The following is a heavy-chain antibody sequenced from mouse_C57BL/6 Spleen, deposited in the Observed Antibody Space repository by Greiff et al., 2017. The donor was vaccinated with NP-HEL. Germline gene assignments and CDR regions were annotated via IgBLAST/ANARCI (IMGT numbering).Heavy chain of an antibody. CDR3: ARSVYDGYPYAMDY. J-gene: IGHJ4*01. CDR2: IYPRSGNT. D-gene: IGHD2-3*01. V-gene: IGHV1-81*01. CDR1: GYTFTSYG. Sequence: VKLMESGAELARPGASVKLSCKASGYTFTSYGISWVKQRTGQGLEWIGEIYPRSGNTYYNEKFKGKATLTADKSSSTAYMELRSLTSEDSAVYFCARSVYDGYPYAMDYWGQGTSVTVSS.